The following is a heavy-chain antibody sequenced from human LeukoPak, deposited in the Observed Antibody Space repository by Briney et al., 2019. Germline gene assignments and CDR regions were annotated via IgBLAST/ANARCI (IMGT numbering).Heavy chain of an antibody. CDR2: ISSSGST. CDR3: ARVPLGYSGAYYFDY. D-gene: IGHD5-12*01. CDR1: RGSISASIRSYY. V-gene: IGHV4-4*09. J-gene: IGHJ4*02. Sequence: ETLSLTCTVSRGSISASIRSYYWSWLRQPPGKGLVWIGYISSSGSTNDNPSLRSRVTISVDTSKNQFFLNLSSVSAADTAVYYCARVPLGYSGAYYFDYWGPGTLVTVSP.